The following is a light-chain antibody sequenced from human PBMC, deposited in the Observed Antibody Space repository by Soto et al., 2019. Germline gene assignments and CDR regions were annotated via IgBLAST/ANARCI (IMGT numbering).Light chain of an antibody. Sequence: EVVLTQSPVTLSLSPGERATLSCRASQSVSSSYLAWYQQKPGQAPRLLIYGASSRATGIPDRFSGSGSGTDFTLTISRVEPEDFAVYYCQQYDTSIWAYTFGQGTKLEIK. CDR2: GAS. V-gene: IGKV3-20*01. J-gene: IGKJ2*01. CDR3: QQYDTSIWAYT. CDR1: QSVSSSY.